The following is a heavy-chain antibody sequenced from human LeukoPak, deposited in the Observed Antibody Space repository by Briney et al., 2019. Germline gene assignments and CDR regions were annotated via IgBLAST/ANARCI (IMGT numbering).Heavy chain of an antibody. CDR1: GFIFSDVW. CDR2: IKSKVHGGTL. Sequence: PGGSLRLSCAGSGFIFSDVWMNWHRQAPGKGLEWVGRIKSKVHGGTLEYAAPVKGRFTISRDDSENTLHLEMSSLTTEDTAVYYCATDRDSTHLNYWGQGTLVTVSS. CDR3: ATDRDSTHLNY. V-gene: IGHV3-15*01. J-gene: IGHJ4*02. D-gene: IGHD5-24*01.